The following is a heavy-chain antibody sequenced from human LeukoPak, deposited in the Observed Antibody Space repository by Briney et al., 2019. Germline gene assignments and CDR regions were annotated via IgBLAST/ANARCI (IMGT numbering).Heavy chain of an antibody. V-gene: IGHV3-30*04. CDR2: ISHDVKTT. J-gene: IGHJ4*02. CDR3: ARPQSSSGYYWPFDD. Sequence: TGGSLRLSCVASGFSFSDSVIHWVRQAPGKGLEWVAVISHDVKTTYYADSAKGRFTISRDNSRNTVFLQMSSLRAEDTAVYYCARPQSSSGYYWPFDDWGQGTLVTVSS. CDR1: GFSFSDSV. D-gene: IGHD3-22*01.